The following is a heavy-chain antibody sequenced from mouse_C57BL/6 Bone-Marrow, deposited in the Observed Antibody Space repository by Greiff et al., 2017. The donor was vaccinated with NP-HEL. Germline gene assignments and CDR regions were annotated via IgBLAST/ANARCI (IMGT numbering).Heavy chain of an antibody. CDR2: IRSKSNNYAT. Sequence: EVKLMESGGGLVQPKGSLKLSCAASGYSFNTYAMNWVRQAPGKGLEWVARIRSKSNNYATYYADSVKDRFTISRDHSESMLYLQMNNLKTEDSAMYYCVRKGFDYWGQGTTLTVSS. CDR1: GYSFNTYA. V-gene: IGHV10-1*01. CDR3: VRKGFDY. J-gene: IGHJ2*01.